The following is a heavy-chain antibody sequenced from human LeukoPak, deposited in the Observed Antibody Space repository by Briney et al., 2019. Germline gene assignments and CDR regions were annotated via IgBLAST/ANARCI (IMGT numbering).Heavy chain of an antibody. CDR3: ARHSCSSTSCNLDAFDI. Sequence: SVEVSCKASGGTFSSYAISWVRQAPGQGLEWMGGIIPIFGTANYAQKFQGRVTITTDESTSTAYMELSSLRSEDTAVYYCARHSCSSTSCNLDAFDIWGQGTMVTASS. CDR2: IIPIFGTA. D-gene: IGHD2-2*01. CDR1: GGTFSSYA. J-gene: IGHJ3*02. V-gene: IGHV1-69*05.